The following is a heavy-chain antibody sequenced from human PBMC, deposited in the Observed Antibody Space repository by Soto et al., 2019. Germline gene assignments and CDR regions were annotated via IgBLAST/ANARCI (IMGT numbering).Heavy chain of an antibody. Sequence: SETLSLTCTVSGGSISSYYWSWIRQPPGKGLEWIGSIYSIGNTYYNPSLKSGVTISADTSKNQFSLNLISVTAADTAVYYCRRSSRYSTDVWGQGITVTVSS. V-gene: IGHV4-59*05. J-gene: IGHJ6*02. CDR2: IYSIGNT. CDR3: RRSSRYSTDV. CDR1: GGSISSYY. D-gene: IGHD6-19*01.